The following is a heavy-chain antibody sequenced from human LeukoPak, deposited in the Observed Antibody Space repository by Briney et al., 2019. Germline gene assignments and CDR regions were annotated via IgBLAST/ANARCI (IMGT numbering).Heavy chain of an antibody. CDR2: IIPIFGTA. J-gene: IGHJ6*03. D-gene: IGHD3-10*01. CDR3: ARSHHRRLLWFGELSWPLYYYMDV. Sequence: SVKVSCKASGGTFSSYAISWVRQAPGQGLEWMGGIIPIFGTANYAQKFQGRVTITADESTSTAYMELSSLRSEDTAVYYCARSHHRRLLWFGELSWPLYYYMDVWGKGTTVTISS. V-gene: IGHV1-69*13. CDR1: GGTFSSYA.